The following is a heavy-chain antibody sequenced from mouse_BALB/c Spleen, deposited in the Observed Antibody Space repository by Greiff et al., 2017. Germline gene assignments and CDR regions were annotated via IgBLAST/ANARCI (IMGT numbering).Heavy chain of an antibody. J-gene: IGHJ2*01. CDR3: ARGLRLPYYFDY. V-gene: IGHV5-17*02. CDR1: GFTFSSFG. CDR2: ISSGSSTI. Sequence: EVQRVESGGGLVQPGGSRKLSCAASGFTFSSFGMHWVRQAPEKGLEWVAYISSGSSTIYYADTVKGRFTISRDNPKNTLFLQMTSLRSEDTAMYYCARGLRLPYYFDYWGQGTTLTVSS. D-gene: IGHD1-2*01.